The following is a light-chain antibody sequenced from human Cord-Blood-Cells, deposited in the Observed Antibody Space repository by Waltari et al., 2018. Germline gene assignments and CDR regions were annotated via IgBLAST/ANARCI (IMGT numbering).Light chain of an antibody. CDR3: PQSYSTPPYT. CDR1: QSISSY. CDR2: AAS. Sequence: DIQMTQSPSSLSASVGDSVTIPSRASQSISSYLNWYQQKSGKAPNLLIYAASSLQRGVPSRCSGRGSGTDFTLAIRSLQPEDFATYYCPQSYSTPPYTFGQGTKLEIE. V-gene: IGKV1-39*01. J-gene: IGKJ2*01.